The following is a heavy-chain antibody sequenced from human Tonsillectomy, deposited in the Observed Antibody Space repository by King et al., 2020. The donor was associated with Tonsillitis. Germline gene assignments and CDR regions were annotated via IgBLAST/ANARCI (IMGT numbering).Heavy chain of an antibody. CDR2: INPNSGGT. V-gene: IGHV1-2*02. D-gene: IGHD5-18*01. Sequence: QLVQSGAEVKKPGASVKVSCKASGYTFTGYYIHWVRQAPGQGLEWMGWINPNSGGTNYAQKFQGRVTMTRDTSISTAYMELSRLRSDDTAVYYCAGDVGGYSYGLFNYRGTGTLVTVSS. CDR3: AGDVGGYSYGLFNY. CDR1: GYTFTGYY. J-gene: IGHJ4*02.